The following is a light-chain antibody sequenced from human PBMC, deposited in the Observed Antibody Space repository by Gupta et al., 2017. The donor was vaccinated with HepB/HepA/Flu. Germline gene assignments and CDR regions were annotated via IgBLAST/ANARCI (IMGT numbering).Light chain of an antibody. CDR2: ADT. CDR3: QSYDNILSGAVV. CDR1: SSNIGTGDD. Sequence: QSVLTQPPSVAWAPGQRGTISCTGRSSNIGTGDDGHWYQQLPGTAPKLLIYADTNRPSGVPDRFSGSKSGTSASLAITGLQAEDEADYYCQSYDNILSGAVVFGGGTRLSVL. J-gene: IGLJ2*01. V-gene: IGLV1-40*01.